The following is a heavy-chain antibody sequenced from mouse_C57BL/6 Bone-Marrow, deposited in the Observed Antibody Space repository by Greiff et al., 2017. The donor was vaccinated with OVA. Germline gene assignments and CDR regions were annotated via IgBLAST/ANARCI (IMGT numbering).Heavy chain of an antibody. V-gene: IGHV1-63*01. J-gene: IGHJ3*01. CDR1: GYTFTNYW. Sequence: VQLQQSGAELVRPGTSVKMSCKASGYTFTNYWVGWAKQRAGHGLEWIGDIYPGGGYTNYNEKFKGKATLTADKSSSTAYMQFSSLTSEDSAIYYGALYDGYSSFAYWGQGTLVTIS. CDR2: IYPGGGYT. CDR3: ALYDGYSSFAY. D-gene: IGHD2-3*01.